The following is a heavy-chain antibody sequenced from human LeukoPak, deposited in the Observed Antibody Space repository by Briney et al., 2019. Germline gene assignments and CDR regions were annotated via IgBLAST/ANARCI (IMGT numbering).Heavy chain of an antibody. CDR2: INPNSGGT. Sequence: ASVRDSCKASGYTFTGYYMHWVRQAPGQGLEWMGWINPNSGGTNYAQKFQGRVTMTRDTSISTAYMELSRLRSDDTAVYYCARDIVVVVAATVGWFDPWGQGTLVTVSS. CDR1: GYTFTGYY. D-gene: IGHD2-15*01. V-gene: IGHV1-2*02. CDR3: ARDIVVVVAATVGWFDP. J-gene: IGHJ5*02.